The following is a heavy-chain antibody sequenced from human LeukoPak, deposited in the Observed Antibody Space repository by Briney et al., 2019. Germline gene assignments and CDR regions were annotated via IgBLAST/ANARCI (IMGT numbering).Heavy chain of an antibody. CDR3: ARDDRIVLMVYAMNYYGMDV. V-gene: IGHV1-3*01. J-gene: IGHJ6*02. D-gene: IGHD2-8*01. CDR2: INAGNGNT. CDR1: GYTFTSYA. Sequence: ASVKDSCKASGYTFTSYAMHWVRQAPGQRLEWMGWINAGNGNTKYSQKFQGRVTITRDTSASTAYMELSSLRSEDTAVYYCARDDRIVLMVYAMNYYGMDVWGQGTTVTVSS.